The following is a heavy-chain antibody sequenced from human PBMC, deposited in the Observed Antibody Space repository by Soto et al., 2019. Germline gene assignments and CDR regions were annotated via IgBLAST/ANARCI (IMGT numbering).Heavy chain of an antibody. CDR2: INPSGGST. CDR3: ARDGGGILWFGEGVAGHLTYYGMDV. V-gene: IGHV1-46*01. J-gene: IGHJ6*02. Sequence: ASVKVSCKASGYTFTSYYMHWVRQAPGQGLEWMGIINPSGGSTSYAQKFQGRVTMTRDTSTSTVYMELSSLGSEDTAVYYCARDGGGILWFGEGVAGHLTYYGMDVWGQGTTVTVSS. CDR1: GYTFTSYY. D-gene: IGHD3-10*01.